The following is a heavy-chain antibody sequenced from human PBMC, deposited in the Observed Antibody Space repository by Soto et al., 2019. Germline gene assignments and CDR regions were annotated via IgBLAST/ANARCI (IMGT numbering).Heavy chain of an antibody. V-gene: IGHV1-3*01. D-gene: IGHD2-21*02. CDR1: GYTFTSYS. Sequence: ASVKVPSKASGYTFTSYSIHWVRQAPGQRLEWMGWINAVNGNTKYSQKFQDRVTFTRDTSASTAYMELSSLRSEDTAVYYCESRKYGDFDYGLDVWVQGNTVTVSS. J-gene: IGHJ6*02. CDR3: ESRKYGDFDYGLDV. CDR2: INAVNGNT.